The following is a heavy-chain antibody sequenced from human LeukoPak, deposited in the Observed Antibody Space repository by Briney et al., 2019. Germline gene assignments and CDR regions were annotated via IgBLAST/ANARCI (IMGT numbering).Heavy chain of an antibody. V-gene: IGHV1-69*04. Sequence: SVKVSCKDSGGTFSSYAINWVRQAPGQGLEWMGRIIPILGSTDYAQKFQDRVTMTTDTSTSTAYMELRSLRSDDTAVYYCARKVVAYYYDSSGYYDYWGQGTLVTVSS. J-gene: IGHJ4*02. CDR2: IIPILGST. CDR1: GGTFSSYA. CDR3: ARKVVAYYYDSSGYYDY. D-gene: IGHD3-22*01.